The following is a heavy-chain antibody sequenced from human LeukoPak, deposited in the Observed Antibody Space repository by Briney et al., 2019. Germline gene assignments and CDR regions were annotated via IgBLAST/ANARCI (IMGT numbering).Heavy chain of an antibody. J-gene: IGHJ4*02. V-gene: IGHV3-53*05. CDR2: IYSGGST. Sequence: GGSLRLSCAASGFTVSSNYMSWVRQAPGKGLEWVSVIYSGGSTYYADSVKGRFTISRDNSKNTLYLQMNSLRAEDTAVYYCAKVRGVRYFDWLSLLYWGQGTLVTVSS. CDR3: AKVRGVRYFDWLSLLY. D-gene: IGHD3-9*01. CDR1: GFTVSSNY.